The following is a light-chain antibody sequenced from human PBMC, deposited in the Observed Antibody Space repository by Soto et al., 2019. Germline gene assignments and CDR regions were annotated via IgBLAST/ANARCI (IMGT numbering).Light chain of an antibody. CDR2: AAS. CDR3: QNYDSAPIT. J-gene: IGKJ5*01. V-gene: IGKV1-27*01. Sequence: MTQSPLSLPVTPGEPASISCRSSHSLLHSNGYNYLAWYQQKPGKVPKVLIYAASTLQPGVPSRFSGSGSGTDFTLTINSLQPDDIATYYCQNYDSAPITFGQGTRLEIK. CDR1: HSLLHSNGYNY.